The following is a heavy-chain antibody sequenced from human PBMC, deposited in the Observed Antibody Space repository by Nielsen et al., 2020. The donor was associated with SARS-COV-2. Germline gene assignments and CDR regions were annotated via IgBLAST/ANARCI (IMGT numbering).Heavy chain of an antibody. CDR2: IYSGGST. D-gene: IGHD5-18*01. CDR3: ARGWGDTANPPFDY. V-gene: IGHV3-53*01. J-gene: IGHJ4*02. Sequence: GGSLRLSCAASGFTVSSNYMSWVRQAPGKGLEWVSVIYSGGSTYYADSVKGRFTISRDNSKNTLYLQMNSLRAEDTAVYYCARGWGDTANPPFDYWGQGTLVTVSS. CDR1: GFTVSSNY.